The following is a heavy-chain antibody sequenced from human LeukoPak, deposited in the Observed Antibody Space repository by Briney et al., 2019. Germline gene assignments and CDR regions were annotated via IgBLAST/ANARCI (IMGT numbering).Heavy chain of an antibody. D-gene: IGHD1-1*01. V-gene: IGHV1-69*05. J-gene: IGHJ4*02. CDR1: GGTFSSHA. Sequence: SVKVSCKASGGTFSSHAISWVRQAPGQGLEWMGGIIPIFGTANYAQKFQGRVTITTDESTSTAYMELSSLRSEDTAVYYCARDSGSTQRKYYFDYWGQRTLVTVSS. CDR3: ARDSGSTQRKYYFDY. CDR2: IIPIFGTA.